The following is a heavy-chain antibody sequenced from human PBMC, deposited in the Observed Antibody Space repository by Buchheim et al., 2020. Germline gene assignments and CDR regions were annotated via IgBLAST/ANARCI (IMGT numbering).Heavy chain of an antibody. CDR2: MSGSGGST. V-gene: IGHV3-23*01. J-gene: IGHJ1*01. CDR1: GFTFSSYA. D-gene: IGHD6-19*01. Sequence: EVQVLESGGGLVQPGGSLRLSCAASGFTFSSYAMSWVRQAPGKGLEWVSGMSGSGGSTYYADSVKGRFTISRDNSKNTLHLQMNSLRADDTAVYYCAKGEAVAGKMEYFQHWGQGTL. CDR3: AKGEAVAGKMEYFQH.